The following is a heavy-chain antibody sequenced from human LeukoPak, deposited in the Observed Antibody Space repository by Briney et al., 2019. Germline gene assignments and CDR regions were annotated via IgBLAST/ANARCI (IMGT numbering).Heavy chain of an antibody. D-gene: IGHD3-3*01. CDR1: GYTFIGYY. Sequence: ASVKVSCKASGYTFIGYYMHWVRQAPGQGLEWMGWINPNSGGTNYAQKFQGRVTMTRDTSISTAYMELSRLRSDDTAVYYCARGGITITYYYMDVWGKGTTVTVSS. V-gene: IGHV1-2*02. CDR3: ARGGITITYYYMDV. J-gene: IGHJ6*03. CDR2: INPNSGGT.